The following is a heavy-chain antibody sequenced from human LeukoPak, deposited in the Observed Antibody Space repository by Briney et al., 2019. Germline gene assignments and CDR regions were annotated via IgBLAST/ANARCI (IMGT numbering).Heavy chain of an antibody. CDR2: ISAYNGNT. CDR3: ARAEYSSSWAHFDY. Sequence: ASVKVSCKASGYTFTSYGISWVRQAPGQGLEWMGWISAYNGNTNYAQKLQGRVTMTTDTSTSTAYMELSSLRSEDTAVYYCARAEYSSSWAHFDYWGQGTLVTVSS. CDR1: GYTFTSYG. V-gene: IGHV1-18*01. J-gene: IGHJ4*02. D-gene: IGHD6-13*01.